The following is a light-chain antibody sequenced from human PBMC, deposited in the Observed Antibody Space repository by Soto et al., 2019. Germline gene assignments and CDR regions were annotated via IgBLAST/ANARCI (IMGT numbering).Light chain of an antibody. CDR3: QYYDSSLSSL. CDR2: GNS. V-gene: IGLV1-40*01. J-gene: IGLJ3*02. CDR1: SSNIGAGYD. Sequence: QSVLTQPPSVSGAPGQRVTISCTGSSSNIGAGYDVHWYQQLPGTAPKLLIYGNSNRPSGVPDRFSGSKSGTSASLTITGLQAEDEVDYYCQYYDSSLSSLFGGGTKLTVL.